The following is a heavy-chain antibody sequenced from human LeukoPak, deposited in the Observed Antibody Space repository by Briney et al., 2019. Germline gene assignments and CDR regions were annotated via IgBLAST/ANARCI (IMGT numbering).Heavy chain of an antibody. D-gene: IGHD3-22*01. J-gene: IGHJ4*02. CDR3: ARADYLDSSGYFGKFEY. Sequence: PSQTLSLTCTVSGGSISSGGHYWSWIRQHPGKGLEWIGNIYYSGNTYYNPSLKSRVTISVDTSKNQFSLKLSSVTAADTAVYYFARADYLDSSGYFGKFEYWGQGTLVTVSS. CDR1: GGSISSGGHY. CDR2: IYYSGNT. V-gene: IGHV4-31*03.